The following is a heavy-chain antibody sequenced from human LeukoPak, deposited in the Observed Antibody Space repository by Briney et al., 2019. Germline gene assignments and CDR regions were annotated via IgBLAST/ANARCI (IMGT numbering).Heavy chain of an antibody. CDR1: GFTFSSYG. Sequence: GGSLRLSCAASGFTFSSYGRHWVRQAPGKGLEWVAVISYDGSNKYYADSVKGRFTISRDNSKNTLYLQMNSLRAEDTAVYYCAKEGDSAPGGGDYFDHWGQGTLVTVSS. CDR3: AKEGDSAPGGGDYFDH. CDR2: ISYDGSNK. D-gene: IGHD2-21*02. J-gene: IGHJ4*02. V-gene: IGHV3-30*18.